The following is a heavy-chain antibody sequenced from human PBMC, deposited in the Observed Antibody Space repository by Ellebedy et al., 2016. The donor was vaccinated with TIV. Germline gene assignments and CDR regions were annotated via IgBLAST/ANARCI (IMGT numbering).Heavy chain of an antibody. CDR1: GYIFTDYW. Sequence: GESLKISCAASGYIFTDYWVAWVRQTPGLGLEWMGIIDPDDSDTRYSPSFPGQVTISGDRSSSSTYLQWSSLRDSDTAIYYCARLQSSMVGATVPDSWGQGTQVIVSS. CDR2: IDPDDSDT. CDR3: ARLQSSMVGATVPDS. V-gene: IGHV5-51*01. J-gene: IGHJ4*02. D-gene: IGHD1-26*01.